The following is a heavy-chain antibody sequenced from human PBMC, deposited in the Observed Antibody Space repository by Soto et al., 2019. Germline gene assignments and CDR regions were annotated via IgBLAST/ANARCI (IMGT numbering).Heavy chain of an antibody. J-gene: IGHJ4*02. D-gene: IGHD6-19*01. CDR3: ARSGGGSGWL. V-gene: IGHV4-61*01. Sequence: QVQLQESGPGLVKPSETLSLTCSVSGGSVSSGTYYWSWSRQPPGKGLEWIAYIHYSGSTKYNPSLKSRVTISVDTSRNQVSLRLTSVTAADTAVCYCARSGGGSGWLGGQGTLVTVSS. CDR2: IHYSGST. CDR1: GGSVSSGTYY.